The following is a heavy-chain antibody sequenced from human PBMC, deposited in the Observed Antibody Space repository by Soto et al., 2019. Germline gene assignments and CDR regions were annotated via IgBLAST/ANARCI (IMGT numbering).Heavy chain of an antibody. D-gene: IGHD5-12*01. CDR3: ARGHQVDQFDY. CDR1: RGSIRSGGYY. Sequence: QVQLQESGPGLVKPSQTLSLTCTVSRGSIRSGGYYWSWIRQQPGKGLEWIGYIYYSGSTYYNPSLKSRVTISVDTSKNQFSLKLSSVTAADTAVYYCARGHQVDQFDYWGQGTLVTVSS. CDR2: IYYSGST. V-gene: IGHV4-31*03. J-gene: IGHJ4*02.